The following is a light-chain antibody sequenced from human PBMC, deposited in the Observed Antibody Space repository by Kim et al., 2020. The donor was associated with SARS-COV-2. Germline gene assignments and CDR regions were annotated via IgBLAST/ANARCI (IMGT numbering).Light chain of an antibody. Sequence: GQEVTISCSGSSSNIGQNYVSWYQHFPGTAPKLLIYDNNKRHSGIPDRFSGSKSGTSATLGITGLQTGDEADYYCGTWDSSLNGLVFGGGTQLTVL. V-gene: IGLV1-51*01. CDR2: DNN. J-gene: IGLJ2*01. CDR1: SSNIGQNY. CDR3: GTWDSSLNGLV.